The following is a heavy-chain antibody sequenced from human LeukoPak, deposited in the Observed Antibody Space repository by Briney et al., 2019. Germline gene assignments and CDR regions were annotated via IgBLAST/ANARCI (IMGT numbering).Heavy chain of an antibody. J-gene: IGHJ4*02. CDR3: ARVFSSGYRGDY. V-gene: IGHV3-53*01. CDR2: IYSGGNT. Sequence: YWGWVRQAPGKGLEWVSVIYSGGNTYYADSVKGRFTISRDNSKNTLYLQMNSLRAEDTAVYYCARVFSSGYRGDYWGQGTLVTVSS. CDR1: Y. D-gene: IGHD3-22*01.